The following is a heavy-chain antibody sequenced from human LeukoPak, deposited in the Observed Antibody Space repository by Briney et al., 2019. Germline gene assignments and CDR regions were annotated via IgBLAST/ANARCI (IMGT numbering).Heavy chain of an antibody. D-gene: IGHD6-19*01. V-gene: IGHV4-59*02. J-gene: IGHJ4*02. Sequence: DSLSLAFSLSGGSVNIYYWGWVREPPGEGLGWIGYIYYSGSTNYTPSLKSRGTISVDPSKNQFSLKLSSVTAADTAVYYCAKDTGGWYFDYWGQGTLVTVCS. CDR2: IYYSGST. CDR1: GGSVNIYY. CDR3: AKDTGGWYFDY.